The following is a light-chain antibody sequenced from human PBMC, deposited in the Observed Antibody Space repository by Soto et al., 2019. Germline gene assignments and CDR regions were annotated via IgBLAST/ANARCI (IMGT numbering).Light chain of an antibody. CDR2: DAS. V-gene: IGKV1-13*02. CDR1: QGINSA. J-gene: IGKJ3*01. CDR3: QQFNTDLFT. Sequence: AIQLTQSPSSLSASVGDRVTITCRASQGINSALAWYQQKPGKAPNLLIYDASSLESGVPSRFSGSGSGTDFNRTISGLQPEDVATYYCQQFNTDLFTFGPGTKVDAK.